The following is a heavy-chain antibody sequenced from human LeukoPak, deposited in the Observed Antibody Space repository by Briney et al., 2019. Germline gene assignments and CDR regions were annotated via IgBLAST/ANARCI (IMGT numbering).Heavy chain of an antibody. CDR3: ARSRSNYDFWSGYYGY. CDR2: ISSSGSTI. Sequence: PGGSLRLSCAASGFTFSDYYMSWIRQAPGKGLEWVSYISSSGSTIYYADSVKGRFTISRDNAKNSLYLQMNSLRAEDTAVYYYARSRSNYDFWSGYYGYWGQGTLVTVSS. J-gene: IGHJ4*02. CDR1: GFTFSDYY. V-gene: IGHV3-11*01. D-gene: IGHD3-3*01.